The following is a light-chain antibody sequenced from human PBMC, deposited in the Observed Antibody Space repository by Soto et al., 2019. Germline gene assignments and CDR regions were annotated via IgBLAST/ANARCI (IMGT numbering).Light chain of an antibody. Sequence: IVLTQSPGTLSLSPGERATLSCRASQSVTSGYLAWFQQKPGQPPRLLIYGAASRATGVPDRFSGSGSGTDFTLTISRLEPEDFAVYYCQQYGSSPPKTFGQGTKVEIK. CDR2: GAA. V-gene: IGKV3-20*01. J-gene: IGKJ1*01. CDR3: QQYGSSPPKT. CDR1: QSVTSGY.